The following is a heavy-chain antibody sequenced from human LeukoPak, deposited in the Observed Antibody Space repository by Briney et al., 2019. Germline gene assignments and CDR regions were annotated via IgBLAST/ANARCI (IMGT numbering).Heavy chain of an antibody. Sequence: PSETLSLTCAVSGGSISSGGYSWSWIRQPPGKGLEWIGYIYYSGSTYYNPSLKSRVTISVDRSKNQFSLKLSSVTAADTAVYYCARGSPDYGSGSYLGDWFDPWGQGTLVTVSS. D-gene: IGHD3-10*01. CDR2: IYYSGST. J-gene: IGHJ5*02. V-gene: IGHV4-30-2*01. CDR1: GGSISSGGYS. CDR3: ARGSPDYGSGSYLGDWFDP.